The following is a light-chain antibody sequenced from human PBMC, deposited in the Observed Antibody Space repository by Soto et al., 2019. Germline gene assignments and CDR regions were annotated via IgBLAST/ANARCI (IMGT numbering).Light chain of an antibody. CDR2: DDS. V-gene: IGLV3-21*02. CDR1: NIGSKS. Sequence: SYELTQPPSVSVAPGQTAWITCGGDNIGSKSVHWYQQKPGQAPVMVVYDDSDRPLGIPERFSGSNSGNTATLTIIRVEAGDEADYYCQVWDSSSDHRVFGTGTQLTVL. CDR3: QVWDSSSDHRV. J-gene: IGLJ1*01.